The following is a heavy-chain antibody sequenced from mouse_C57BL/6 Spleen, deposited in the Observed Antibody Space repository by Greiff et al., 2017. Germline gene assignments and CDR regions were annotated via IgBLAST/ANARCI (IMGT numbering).Heavy chain of an antibody. CDR2: IWRGGST. V-gene: IGHV2-5*01. CDR3: AKNEDYGSSSPHWYFDV. Sequence: QVQLQQSGPGLVQPSQSLSITCTVSGFSLTSYGVHWVRQSPGKGLEWLGVIWRGGSTDYNAAFMSRLSIPKDNSKSQVFFKMNSLQADDTAIYYCAKNEDYGSSSPHWYFDVWGTGTTVTVSS. CDR1: GFSLTSYG. J-gene: IGHJ1*03. D-gene: IGHD1-1*01.